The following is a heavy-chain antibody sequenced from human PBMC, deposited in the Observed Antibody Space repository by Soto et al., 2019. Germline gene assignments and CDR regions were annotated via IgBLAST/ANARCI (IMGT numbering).Heavy chain of an antibody. CDR1: GGSISSGGYY. V-gene: IGHV4-31*03. Sequence: QVQLQESGPGLVRPSQTLSLTCTVSGGSISSGGYYWSWIRQHPGKGLEWIGYIYYSGSTYYNPSLKTRVTISVDTSKNQFSLKLSSVTAADTAVYYCARGGRRSPAMDVWGQGTTVTVSS. CDR3: ARGGRRSPAMDV. CDR2: IYYSGST. J-gene: IGHJ6*02.